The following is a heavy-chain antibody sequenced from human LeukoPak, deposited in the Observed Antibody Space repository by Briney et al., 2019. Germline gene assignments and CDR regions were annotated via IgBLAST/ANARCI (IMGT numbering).Heavy chain of an antibody. V-gene: IGHV3-48*02. CDR2: ISRSGSTT. J-gene: IGHJ4*02. CDR3: ARDRPGKYYFDS. CDR1: GFTFSADN. D-gene: IGHD1-14*01. Sequence: GGSLRLSGVGSGFTFSADNMNWVRQAPDKGLEWISYISRSGSTTYYGDSVKGRSTISRDNAKNSVFLQLNSLRDEDTAVYFCARDRPGKYYFDSWGQGALVIVSS.